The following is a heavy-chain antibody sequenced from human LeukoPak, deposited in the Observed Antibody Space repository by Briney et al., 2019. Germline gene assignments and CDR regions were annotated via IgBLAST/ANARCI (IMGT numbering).Heavy chain of an antibody. Sequence: KSSETLSLTCTVSGGSISSGGYYWSWIRQPPGKGLEWIGYIYHSGSTYYNPSLKSRVTISVDRSKNQFSLKLSSVTAADTAVYYCARGRDSGSYWPLIGWGQGTLVTVSS. V-gene: IGHV4-30-2*01. J-gene: IGHJ4*02. CDR3: ARGRDSGSYWPLIG. D-gene: IGHD1-26*01. CDR1: GGSISSGGYY. CDR2: IYHSGST.